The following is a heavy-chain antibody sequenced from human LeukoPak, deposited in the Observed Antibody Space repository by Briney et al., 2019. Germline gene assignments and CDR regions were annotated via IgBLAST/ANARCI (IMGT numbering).Heavy chain of an antibody. J-gene: IGHJ6*02. D-gene: IGHD3-9*01. CDR3: ARAVTYYGILTGYYISAPYGMDV. CDR2: IYYSGST. Sequence: SETLSLTCTVSGGSISSGGYYWSWIRQHPGKGLEWIGYIYYSGSTYYNPSLKSRVTISVDTSKNQFSLKLSSVTAADTAVYYCARAVTYYGILTGYYISAPYGMDVWGQGTTVTVSS. CDR1: GGSISSGGYY. V-gene: IGHV4-31*03.